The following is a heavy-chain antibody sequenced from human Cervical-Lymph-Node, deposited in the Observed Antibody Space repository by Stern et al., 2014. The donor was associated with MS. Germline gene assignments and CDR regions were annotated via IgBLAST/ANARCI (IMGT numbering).Heavy chain of an antibody. CDR2: MNPNNGNT. J-gene: IGHJ4*02. D-gene: IGHD2-15*01. CDR3: ARRDCSGGSCYMGVSH. V-gene: IGHV1-8*01. Sequence: QVQLVQSGAEVKKPGASVKVSCKASGYTFTSHDLNWVRQATGQGLEWMGWMNPNNGNTGYAQKFQYRVTMTRDSSISTAYMELSSLTSEDTAVYYCARRDCSGGSCYMGVSHWGQGTLVTVSS. CDR1: GYTFTSHD.